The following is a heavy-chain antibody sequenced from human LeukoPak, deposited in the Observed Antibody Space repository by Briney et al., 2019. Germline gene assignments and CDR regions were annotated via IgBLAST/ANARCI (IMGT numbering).Heavy chain of an antibody. V-gene: IGHV3-21*01. CDR2: ISSSSSYI. D-gene: IGHD1-20*01. J-gene: IGHJ4*02. CDR3: AKDRRNNWNAFDY. CDR1: GFTFSSYS. Sequence: GGSLRLSCAASGFTFSSYSMNWVRQAPGKGLEWVSSISSSSSYIYYADSVKGRFTISRDNAKNSLYLQMNSLRAEDTAVYYCAKDRRNNWNAFDYWGQGTLVTVSS.